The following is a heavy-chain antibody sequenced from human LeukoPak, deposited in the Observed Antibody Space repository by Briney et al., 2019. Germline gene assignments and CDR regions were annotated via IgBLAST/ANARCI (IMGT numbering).Heavy chain of an antibody. Sequence: SETLSLTCTVSGGSISSGSYYWSWIRQPAGKGLEWIGRIYTSGSTNYYPSLKSRVTISVDTSKNQFSLKLSSVTAADTAVYYCARERLRFLEWLWDAFDIWGQGTMVTVSS. D-gene: IGHD3-3*01. CDR2: IYTSGST. CDR1: GGSISSGSYY. CDR3: ARERLRFLEWLWDAFDI. V-gene: IGHV4-61*02. J-gene: IGHJ3*02.